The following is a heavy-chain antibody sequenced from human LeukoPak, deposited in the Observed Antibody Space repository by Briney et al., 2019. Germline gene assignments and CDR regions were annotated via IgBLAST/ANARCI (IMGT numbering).Heavy chain of an antibody. J-gene: IGHJ6*03. CDR2: ILYSGTT. CDR3: ARTLWFGEFYYMDV. Sequence: PSETLSLTCTVSDGSITSSSYYWGWIRQPPGKGLEWIGNILYSGTTYHNPSLKSRVTISVDTSKNQFSLKLSSVTAADTAVYYCARTLWFGEFYYMDVWGKGTTVTVSS. CDR1: DGSITSSSYY. D-gene: IGHD3-10*01. V-gene: IGHV4-39*07.